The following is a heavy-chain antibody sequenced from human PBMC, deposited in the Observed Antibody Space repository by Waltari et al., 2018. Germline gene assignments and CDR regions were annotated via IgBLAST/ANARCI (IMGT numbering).Heavy chain of an antibody. CDR2: IYHSGST. D-gene: IGHD6-19*01. V-gene: IGHV4-38-2*01. Sequence: QVQLQESGPGLVKPSETLSLTCAVSGYSLSSGYYWGWIRQPPGKGLEWIGSIYHSGSTYYNPSLKSRVTISVDTSKNQFSLKLSSVTAADTAVYYCARLAVAGSGDYWGQGTLVTVSS. J-gene: IGHJ4*02. CDR3: ARLAVAGSGDY. CDR1: GYSLSSGYY.